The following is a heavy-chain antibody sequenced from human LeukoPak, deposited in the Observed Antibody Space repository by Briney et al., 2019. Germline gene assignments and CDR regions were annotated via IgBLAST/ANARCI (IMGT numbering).Heavy chain of an antibody. V-gene: IGHV4-4*09. CDR3: ARHWLEAAKTYSYWFDP. Sequence: PSETLSLTCSVSGGSISDYYWSWIRQPPGRGLEWIGYIYRGGTINYNPSVKSRVTMSLDTSKNQISLMLNSVTAADTAIYYCARHWLEAAKTYSYWFDPWGQGTLVNVSS. J-gene: IGHJ5*02. CDR2: IYRGGTI. D-gene: IGHD6-13*01. CDR1: GGSISDYY.